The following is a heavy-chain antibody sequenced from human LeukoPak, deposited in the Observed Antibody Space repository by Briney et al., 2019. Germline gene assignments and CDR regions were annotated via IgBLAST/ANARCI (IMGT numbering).Heavy chain of an antibody. CDR1: GFTFTDYF. CDR3: AKVLITMVRGVIGSEYYFDY. D-gene: IGHD3-10*01. CDR2: ISWNSGSI. Sequence: GGSLRLSCVASGFTFTDYFMSWVRQAPGKGLEWVSGISWNSGSIGYADSVKGRFTISRDNAKNSLYLQMNSLRAEDTAVYYCAKVLITMVRGVIGSEYYFDYWGQGTLVTVSS. J-gene: IGHJ4*02. V-gene: IGHV3-9*01.